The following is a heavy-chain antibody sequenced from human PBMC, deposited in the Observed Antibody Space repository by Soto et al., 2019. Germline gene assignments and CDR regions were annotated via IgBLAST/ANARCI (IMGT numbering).Heavy chain of an antibody. D-gene: IGHD6-13*01. CDR1: GYSFTSYW. V-gene: IGHV5-51*01. Sequence: PGESLKISCKGSGYSFTSYWIDWVRQMPGKGLEWMGIIYPGDSDTRYSPSFQGQVTISADKSISTAYLQWSSLKASDTAMYYCARPRRAAAGQNWFDPWGQGTLVTVSS. CDR2: IYPGDSDT. J-gene: IGHJ5*02. CDR3: ARPRRAAAGQNWFDP.